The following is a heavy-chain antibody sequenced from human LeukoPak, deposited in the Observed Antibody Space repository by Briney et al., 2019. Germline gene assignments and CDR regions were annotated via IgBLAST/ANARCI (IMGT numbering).Heavy chain of an antibody. V-gene: IGHV4-34*01. CDR3: ARRGGAAGIYY. CDR1: GGSFSGYY. Sequence: SETLSLTCAVYGGSFSGYYWSWIRQPPGKGLEWIGEINHSGSTNYNPSLKSRVTISVDTSKNQFSLKLSSVTAADTAVYYCARRGGAAGIYYWGQGTLVTVSS. D-gene: IGHD6-13*01. J-gene: IGHJ4*02. CDR2: INHSGST.